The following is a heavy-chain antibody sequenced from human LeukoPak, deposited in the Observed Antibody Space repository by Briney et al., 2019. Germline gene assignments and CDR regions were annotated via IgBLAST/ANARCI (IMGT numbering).Heavy chain of an antibody. CDR2: IYPGDSNV. CDR1: GYSFINYW. D-gene: IGHD1-26*01. Sequence: GESLKISCRASGYSFINYWIGWVRQMPGKGLEWVGLIYPGDSNVRYSPSFQGQVTIQADRSINTAYLQWSRLRPSDTAMYYCTRDWELGYWGQGTLVTVSS. CDR3: TRDWELGY. J-gene: IGHJ4*02. V-gene: IGHV5-51*01.